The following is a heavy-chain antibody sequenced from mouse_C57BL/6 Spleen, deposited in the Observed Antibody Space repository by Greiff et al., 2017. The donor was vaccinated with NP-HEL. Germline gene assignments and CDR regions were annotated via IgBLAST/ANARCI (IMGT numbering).Heavy chain of an antibody. Sequence: QVQLKQSGPGLVKPSQSLFLTSSITGFPITSGYYWIWIRQLPGKPLEWMGYITPIVEPFYNPSLQSPISMTRETSKNQFYLQLSTVTTEDTAVYYCAGDDEGSWFAYWGQGTLVTVSA. CDR1: GFPITSGYY. V-gene: IGHV12-3*01. CDR3: AGDDEGSWFAY. J-gene: IGHJ3*01. CDR2: ITPIVEP.